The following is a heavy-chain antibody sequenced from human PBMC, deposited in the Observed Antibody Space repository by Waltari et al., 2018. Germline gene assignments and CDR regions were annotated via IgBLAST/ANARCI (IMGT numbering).Heavy chain of an antibody. CDR2: IYTSGST. V-gene: IGHV4-61*02. CDR3: ARDPPQLADAFDI. J-gene: IGHJ3*02. CDR1: GGSISRGSYY. D-gene: IGHD3-10*01. Sequence: QVQLQELGPGLVKPSETLSLTCSVSGGSISRGSYYWTWIRQPAGKGLEWIGRIYTSGSTNYNPSLRSRLTISVDTSNNQFSLKLSSVTAADTAVYYCARDPPQLADAFDIWGQGTMVTVSS.